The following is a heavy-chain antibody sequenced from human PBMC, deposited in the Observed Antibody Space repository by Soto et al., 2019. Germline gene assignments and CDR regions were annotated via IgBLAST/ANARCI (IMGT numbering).Heavy chain of an antibody. D-gene: IGHD6-6*01. V-gene: IGHV1-8*02. CDR1: GYSFRSYD. J-gene: IGHJ3*02. CDR2: VHPETGST. CDR3: ANLEYGSSIAHRPFDAFDI. Sequence: ASVKVSCKGSGYSFRSYDITWVRQAPGQGLEWMGWVHPETGSTGYAQRFQGRVSMTSDTSRNTTYMELSDLRVEDTAVYYCANLEYGSSIAHRPFDAFDIWGQGTMVTVSS.